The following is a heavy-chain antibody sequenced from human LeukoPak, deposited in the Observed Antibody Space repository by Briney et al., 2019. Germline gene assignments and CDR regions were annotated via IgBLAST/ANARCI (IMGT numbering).Heavy chain of an antibody. J-gene: IGHJ4*02. V-gene: IGHV3-23*01. Sequence: GGSLRLSCAASGFTFSSYAMSWVRQAPGKGLEWVSAISGSGGSTYYADSVKGRFTISRDNAKNSLYLQMNSLRAEDTAVYYCARDGGATPFDYWGQGTLVTVSS. CDR2: ISGSGGST. D-gene: IGHD5-12*01. CDR1: GFTFSSYA. CDR3: ARDGGATPFDY.